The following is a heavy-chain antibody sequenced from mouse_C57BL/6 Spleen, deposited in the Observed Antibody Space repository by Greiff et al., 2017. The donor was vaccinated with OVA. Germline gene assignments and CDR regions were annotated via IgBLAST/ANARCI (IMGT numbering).Heavy chain of an antibody. CDR3: ATYANYYAMDY. CDR2: INPSNGGT. Sequence: QVQLQQPGTDLVKPGASVKLSCKASGYTFTSYWMHWVKQRPGQGLEWIGNINPSNGGTNYNEKFKSKVTLTVDKSSSTAYMHLSSLTSADSAVYYCATYANYYAMDYWGQGTSVTVSS. CDR1: GYTFTSYW. J-gene: IGHJ4*01. V-gene: IGHV1-53*01. D-gene: IGHD6-5*01.